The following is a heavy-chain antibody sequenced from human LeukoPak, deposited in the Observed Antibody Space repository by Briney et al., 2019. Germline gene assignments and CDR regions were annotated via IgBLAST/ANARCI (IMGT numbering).Heavy chain of an antibody. V-gene: IGHV5-51*01. J-gene: IGHJ4*02. CDR3: ARLSEQRYYFDY. CDR1: GYSFNTYW. Sequence: GESLKISCKGSGYSFNTYWIGWVRQMPGKGLEWMGIIYPGDSDTRYSPSFQGQVTISADKSISTAYLQWTSLKASDTAMYYCARLSEQRYYFDYWGQGTLVTVSS. D-gene: IGHD1/OR15-1a*01. CDR2: IYPGDSDT.